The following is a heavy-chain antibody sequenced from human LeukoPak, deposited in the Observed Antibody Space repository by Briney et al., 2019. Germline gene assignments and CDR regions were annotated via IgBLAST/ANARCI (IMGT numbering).Heavy chain of an antibody. Sequence: GESLKISCKGSVYSFSSNWIGWVRQMPGKGLEWMGIIYPGDSDTRYSPSFQGQVTISADKSISTAYLQWSSLKASDTAIYYCARPYCSTTRCYRFDYWGQGTLVTVSS. CDR3: ARPYCSTTRCYRFDY. CDR1: VYSFSSNW. CDR2: IYPGDSDT. J-gene: IGHJ4*02. D-gene: IGHD2-2*01. V-gene: IGHV5-51*01.